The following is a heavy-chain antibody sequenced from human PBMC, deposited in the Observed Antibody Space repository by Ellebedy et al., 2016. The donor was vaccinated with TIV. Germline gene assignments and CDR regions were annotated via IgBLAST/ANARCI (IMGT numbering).Heavy chain of an antibody. CDR3: ARDGYCGGGRCYSVWFDP. CDR2: IKQDGSEK. Sequence: PGGSLRLSCTASGFSFSSFAMSWVRQAPGKGLEWVANIKQDGSEKYYADSVKGRFTISRENAKNPLYLQMNSLRAEDTAMYYYARDGYCGGGRCYSVWFDPWGQGTLVTVSS. V-gene: IGHV3-7*01. D-gene: IGHD2-15*01. CDR1: GFSFSSFA. J-gene: IGHJ5*02.